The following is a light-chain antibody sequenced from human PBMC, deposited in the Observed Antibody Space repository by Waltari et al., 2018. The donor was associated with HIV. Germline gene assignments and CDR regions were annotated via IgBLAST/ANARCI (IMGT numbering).Light chain of an antibody. V-gene: IGLV3-19*01. CDR2: GKN. CDR1: SPSIYY. Sequence: SSELTQDPAVSVALGQTVRITCQGDSPSIYYASWYQQKPGQAPVLVIYGKNNLPPGIPDRFSDSSAGNTASLTITGAQAEDEADYYCNSRDSSGNHVVFGGGTRLTVL. CDR3: NSRDSSGNHVV. J-gene: IGLJ2*01.